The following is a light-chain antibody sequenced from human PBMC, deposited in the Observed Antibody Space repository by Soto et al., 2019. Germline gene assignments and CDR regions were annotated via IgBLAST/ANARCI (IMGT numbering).Light chain of an antibody. CDR2: SNN. J-gene: IGLJ2*01. Sequence: QSALTQPPSASGTPGQRVTISCSGSSSNIGSNTVNWYQQLPGTAPKLLIYSNNQRPSGVPDRFSGSKSGTSASLAISGLQSEAEADYYCAAWDDSLNGSKVVFGGGTKVTVL. V-gene: IGLV1-44*01. CDR1: SSNIGSNT. CDR3: AAWDDSLNGSKVV.